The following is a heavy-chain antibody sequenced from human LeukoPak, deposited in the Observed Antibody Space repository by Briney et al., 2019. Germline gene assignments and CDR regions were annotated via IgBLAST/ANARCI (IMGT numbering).Heavy chain of an antibody. Sequence: GGSLRLSCAASGFTFSSRGMQWVRQAPGKGLEWVAVISYDGIHKYYADSVKGRFTISRDNSKNTLYLQMNSLRADDTAVYYCASGGITGATDSFDYWGQGTLVTVSS. J-gene: IGHJ4*02. CDR2: ISYDGIHK. V-gene: IGHV3-30*03. CDR3: ASGGITGATDSFDY. CDR1: GFTFSSRG. D-gene: IGHD1-26*01.